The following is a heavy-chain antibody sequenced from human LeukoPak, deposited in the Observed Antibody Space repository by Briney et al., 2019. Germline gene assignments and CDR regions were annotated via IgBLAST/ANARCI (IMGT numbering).Heavy chain of an antibody. CDR1: GGSFSGYY. CDR2: INHSGST. Sequence: SETLSLTCAVYGGSFSGYYWSWIRQPPGKGLEWIGEINHSGSTNYNPSLKSRVTISVDTSKNQFSLKLSSVTAADTAVYYCARGRWSGNSKWHFQHWGQGTLVTVSS. CDR3: ARGRWSGNSKWHFQH. V-gene: IGHV4-34*01. J-gene: IGHJ1*01. D-gene: IGHD4-23*01.